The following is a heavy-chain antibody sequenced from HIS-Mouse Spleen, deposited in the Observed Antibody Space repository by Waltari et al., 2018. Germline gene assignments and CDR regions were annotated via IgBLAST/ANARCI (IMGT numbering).Heavy chain of an antibody. CDR1: GYPFTSYG. D-gene: IGHD2-2*01. V-gene: IGHV1-18*01. CDR3: ARQRIVVPAASSYWYFDL. Sequence: QVQLVQSGAEVKKPGASVKVSCKASGYPFTSYGISWVRQAPGQGLEWMGWISAYNGNTNYAQKLQGRVTMTTDTSTSTAYMELRSLRSDDTAVYYCARQRIVVPAASSYWYFDLWGRGTLVTVSS. J-gene: IGHJ2*01. CDR2: ISAYNGNT.